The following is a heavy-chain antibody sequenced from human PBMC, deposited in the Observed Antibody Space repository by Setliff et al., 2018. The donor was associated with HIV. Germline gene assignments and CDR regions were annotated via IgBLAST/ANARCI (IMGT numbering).Heavy chain of an antibody. Sequence: SETLSLTCAVSGYSISTNEWWGWIRQPPGKGLAWIGYFSNSGKIYYDPSLNSRVTLSADTSKNQLSLKLTSVTAEDTGVYYCARTVPHSAAQDAFDIWGQGTVVTVSS. D-gene: IGHD4-4*01. CDR3: ARTVPHSAAQDAFDI. J-gene: IGHJ3*02. CDR1: GYSISTNEW. V-gene: IGHV4-28*05. CDR2: FSNSGKI.